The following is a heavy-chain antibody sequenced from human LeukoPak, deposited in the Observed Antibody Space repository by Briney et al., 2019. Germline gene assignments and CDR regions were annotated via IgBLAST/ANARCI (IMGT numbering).Heavy chain of an antibody. CDR1: GGSISSYY. V-gene: IGHV4-59*08. D-gene: IGHD6-13*01. Sequence: SETLSLTCTVSGGSISSYYWSWIRQPPGKGLEWIGYIYYSGSTNYNPSLKSRVTISVDTSKNQFSLKLSSVTAADTAVYYCARHRQQLPLLIDYWGQGTLVTVSS. CDR2: IYYSGST. CDR3: ARHRQQLPLLIDY. J-gene: IGHJ4*02.